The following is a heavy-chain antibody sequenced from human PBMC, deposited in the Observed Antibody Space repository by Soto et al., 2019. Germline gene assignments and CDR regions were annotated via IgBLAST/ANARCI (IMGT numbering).Heavy chain of an antibody. CDR1: GGPFSSYT. CDR3: ARAGGGVVAATAGPEYCQH. Sequence: QVQLVQSGAEVKKPGSSVKVSCKASGGPFSSYTISWVRQAPGQGLEWMGRLIPILGIANYAQQCQGRVTTTADKSASPANMERSSLRTEDTAVYYWARAGGGVVAATAGPEYCQHWGQGTLGTVSS. J-gene: IGHJ1*01. D-gene: IGHD2-15*01. CDR2: LIPILGIA. V-gene: IGHV1-69*02.